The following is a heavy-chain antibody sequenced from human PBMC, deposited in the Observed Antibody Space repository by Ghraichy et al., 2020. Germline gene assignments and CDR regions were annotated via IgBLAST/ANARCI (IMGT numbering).Heavy chain of an antibody. J-gene: IGHJ5*01. CDR1: GGSFSGYY. CDR3: ARGSDKYCSSTSCYNGQFDS. CDR2: INHSGST. D-gene: IGHD2-2*02. V-gene: IGHV4-34*01. Sequence: SETLSLTCAVYGGSFSGYYWSWIRQPPGKGLEWIGEINHSGSTNYNPSLKSRVTMSVDTSKNQFSLKLSSVTAADTAVYYCARGSDKYCSSTSCYNGQFDSWGQGTLVTVSS.